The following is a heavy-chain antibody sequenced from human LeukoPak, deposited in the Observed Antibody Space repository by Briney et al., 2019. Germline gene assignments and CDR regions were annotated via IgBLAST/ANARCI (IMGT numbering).Heavy chain of an antibody. D-gene: IGHD6-19*01. CDR2: IIPILGIA. V-gene: IGHV1-69*04. CDR3: ARNLAKEQWLGTRNYYYYGMDV. CDR1: GYTFTSYD. Sequence: SVKVSCKASGYTFTSYDISWVRQAPGQGLEWMGRIIPILGIANYAQKFQGRVTITADKSTSTAYMELSSLRSEDTAVYYCARNLAKEQWLGTRNYYYYGMDVWGQGTTVTVSS. J-gene: IGHJ6*02.